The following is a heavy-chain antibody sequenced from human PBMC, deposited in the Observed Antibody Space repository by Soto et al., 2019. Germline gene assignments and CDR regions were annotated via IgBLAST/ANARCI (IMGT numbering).Heavy chain of an antibody. CDR1: GYSFTTYG. CDR2: ISAYNGNT. V-gene: IGHV1-18*01. Sequence: QVQLVQSGGEVKKPGASVKVSCKTSGYSFTTYGISWVRQAPGQGLEWMGWISAYNGNTNYAQKLQGRVTMNTDTSKSKAYMELRSLRSDATDVYSCAREAPAPYYYYGMDVWGQGSTVTVSS. J-gene: IGHJ6*02. CDR3: AREAPAPYYYYGMDV. D-gene: IGHD6-6*01.